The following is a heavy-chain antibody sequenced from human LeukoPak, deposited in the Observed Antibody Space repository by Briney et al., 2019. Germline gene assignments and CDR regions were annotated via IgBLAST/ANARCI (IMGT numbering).Heavy chain of an antibody. J-gene: IGHJ4*02. V-gene: IGHV3-23*01. CDR1: GFTFSTYV. Sequence: GGSLRLSCAASGFTFSTYVMSWVRQAPGKGLEWVSGISGNSDNTYYADSVKGRFTVSRDNSKNTLYLQMNSLRAEDTAIYYCAKGSGYDTDFDCWGQGTLVTVSS. CDR3: AKGSGYDTDFDC. D-gene: IGHD3-9*01. CDR2: ISGNSDNT.